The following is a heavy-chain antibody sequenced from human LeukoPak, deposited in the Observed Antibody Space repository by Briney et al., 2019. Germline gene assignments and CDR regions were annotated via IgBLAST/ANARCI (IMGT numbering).Heavy chain of an antibody. D-gene: IGHD3-10*01. V-gene: IGHV3-23*01. CDR1: GFTFRNYA. CDR2: ISGSGGST. Sequence: GGSLRLSCAASGFTFRNYAMSWVRQAPGKGLEWVSTISGSGGSTYYADSVKGRFTSSRDNSKNTLSLQMNNLRAEDTAVYYCAKESRYYYGSGSFSSQFDYWGQGNLVTVSS. J-gene: IGHJ4*02. CDR3: AKESRYYYGSGSFSSQFDY.